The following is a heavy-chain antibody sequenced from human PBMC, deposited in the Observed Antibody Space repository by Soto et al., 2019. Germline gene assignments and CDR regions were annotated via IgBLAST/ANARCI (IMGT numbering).Heavy chain of an antibody. CDR3: ATDLQCDFGAY. J-gene: IGHJ4*02. V-gene: IGHV1-24*01. Sequence: ASVTVSCKVSGYTLTDLSMHWVWQAPAKGLEWMGGFDPEDGETIYAQKFQGRVTMTEDTSTDTAYMELSSLRSADTAVYYCATDLQCDFGAYWGQGTLVTVSS. CDR2: FDPEDGET. D-gene: IGHD3-16*01. CDR1: GYTLTDLS.